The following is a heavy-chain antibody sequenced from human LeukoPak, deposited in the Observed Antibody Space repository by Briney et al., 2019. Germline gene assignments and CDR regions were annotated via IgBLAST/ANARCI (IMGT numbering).Heavy chain of an antibody. D-gene: IGHD5-18*01. CDR2: IYYSGST. J-gene: IGHJ4*02. Sequence: SETLSLTCTVSGGSISSSSYYWGWIRQPPGKGLEWIGSIYYSGSTYYNPSLKSRVTISVDTSKNQFSLKLSSVTAADTAVYYCARGRFRYSYGYRDVDFDYWGQGTLVTVSS. V-gene: IGHV4-39*01. CDR3: ARGRFRYSYGYRDVDFDY. CDR1: GGSISSSSYY.